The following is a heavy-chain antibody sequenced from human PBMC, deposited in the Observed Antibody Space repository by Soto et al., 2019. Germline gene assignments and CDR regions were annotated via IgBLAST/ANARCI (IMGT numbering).Heavy chain of an antibody. V-gene: IGHV4-31*03. CDR1: GGSISSGGYY. CDR2: IYYSGST. D-gene: IGHD6-6*01. CDR3: ARDRSSSSSVLDY. J-gene: IGHJ4*02. Sequence: QVQLQESGPGLVKPSQTLSLTCTVSGGSISSGGYYWSWIRQHPGKGLEWIGYIYYSGSTYYNPCLKSRVTISVDTSKNQFSLKLSSVTAADTAVYYCARDRSSSSSVLDYWGQGTLVTVSS.